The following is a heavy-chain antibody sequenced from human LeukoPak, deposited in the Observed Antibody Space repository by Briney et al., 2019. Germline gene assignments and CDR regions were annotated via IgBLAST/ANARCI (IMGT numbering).Heavy chain of an antibody. Sequence: SETLSLTRAVSGGSVSHSNWWTWVRQSPGKGLEWIGEVHPSEGTNYNPSLKSRVTISLDKSKNQFSLELNSVTAADTAIYYCATYYDRSGYKPDYWGQGTLVTVSS. V-gene: IGHV4-4*02. CDR2: VHPSEGT. J-gene: IGHJ4*02. D-gene: IGHD3-22*01. CDR1: GGSVSHSNW. CDR3: ATYYDRSGYKPDY.